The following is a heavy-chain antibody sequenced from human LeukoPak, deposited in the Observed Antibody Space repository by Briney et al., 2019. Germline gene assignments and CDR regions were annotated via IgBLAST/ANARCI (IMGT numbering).Heavy chain of an antibody. D-gene: IGHD1-1*01. V-gene: IGHV3-23*01. Sequence: HASETLSLTCAVSGGSISSGGYSWSWVRQAPGKGLEWVSAISASGGNTCYADSVKGRFTTSRDNSKNTLYLQMDSLRAEDTAVYYCGEVQTGNKFDYWGRGTQVTVSS. CDR2: ISASGGNT. CDR1: GGSISSGGYS. J-gene: IGHJ4*02. CDR3: GEVQTGNKFDY.